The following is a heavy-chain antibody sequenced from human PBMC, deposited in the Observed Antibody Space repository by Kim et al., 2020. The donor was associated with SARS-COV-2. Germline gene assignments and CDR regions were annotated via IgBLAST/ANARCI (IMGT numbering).Heavy chain of an antibody. Sequence: GGSLRLSCAASGFTFSSYAMSWVRQAPGKGLEWVSVIYSGGSSTYYADSVKGRFTISRDNSKNTLYLQMNSLRAEDTAVYYCAKDLSSGVPPDAFDIWGQGTMVTVSS. V-gene: IGHV3-23*03. CDR3: AKDLSSGVPPDAFDI. CDR2: IYSGGSST. CDR1: GFTFSSYA. J-gene: IGHJ3*02. D-gene: IGHD3-22*01.